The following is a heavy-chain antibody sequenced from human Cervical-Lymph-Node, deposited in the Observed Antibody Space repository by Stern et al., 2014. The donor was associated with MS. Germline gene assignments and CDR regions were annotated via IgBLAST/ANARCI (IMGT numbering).Heavy chain of an antibody. CDR1: GYTFTSYG. CDR2: ISAYNGNT. CDR3: ARGLLGSENAFDI. V-gene: IGHV1-18*01. J-gene: IGHJ3*02. Sequence: QVQLVQSGAEVKKPRASVKVSWNASGYTFTSYGISWGRHAPGEGLGYQGWISAYNGNTHYAQKLQGRVTMTTDTSTSTAYMELRSLRSDDTAVYYCARGLLGSENAFDIWGQGTMVTVSS. D-gene: IGHD2-15*01.